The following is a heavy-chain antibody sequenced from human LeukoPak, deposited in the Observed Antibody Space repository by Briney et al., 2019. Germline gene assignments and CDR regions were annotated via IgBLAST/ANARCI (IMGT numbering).Heavy chain of an antibody. CDR2: IYYSGST. CDR3: ARSYYDILTGYYYHNWFDP. Sequence: SETLSLTCTVSVGSISSVYYYWSWIRQPPGKGLEGIGYIYYSGSTYYNPSLKSRVTISVDTSKNQFPLKLSSVTAADTAVYYCARSYYDILTGYYYHNWFDPWGQGTLVTVSS. CDR1: VGSISSVYYY. D-gene: IGHD3-9*01. V-gene: IGHV4-30-4*01. J-gene: IGHJ5*02.